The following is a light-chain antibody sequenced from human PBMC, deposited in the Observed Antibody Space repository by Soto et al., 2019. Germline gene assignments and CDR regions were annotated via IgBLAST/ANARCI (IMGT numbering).Light chain of an antibody. CDR1: QSISSW. CDR3: QQYNSYSWT. CDR2: TAS. V-gene: IGKV1-5*03. Sequence: DIQMTQSPSTLSASVGDRVTVTWRASQSISSWLAWYQQKPGKAPKLLIYTASSLESGVPSRFSGSGSGTEFTLTISSLQPDDCATYYCQQYNSYSWTFGQGTKVDI. J-gene: IGKJ1*01.